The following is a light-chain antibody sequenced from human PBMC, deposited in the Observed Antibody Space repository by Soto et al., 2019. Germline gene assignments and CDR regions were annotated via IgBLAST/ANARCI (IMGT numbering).Light chain of an antibody. CDR2: GAS. J-gene: IGKJ1*01. Sequence: EIVLTQSPGTLTLAPGDRATLSCRASQSVSSSYLAWYQQKPGQAPGLLIYGASSRATGIPDRFSGSGSGTDFTLTISRLEPEDFAVYYCQQYGSSPWTFGQGTKMEVK. CDR3: QQYGSSPWT. CDR1: QSVSSSY. V-gene: IGKV3-20*01.